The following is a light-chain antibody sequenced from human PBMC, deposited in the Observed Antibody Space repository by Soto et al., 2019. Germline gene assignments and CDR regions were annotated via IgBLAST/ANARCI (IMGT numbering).Light chain of an antibody. CDR2: DIS. Sequence: QSALTQPASVSGSPGQSITISCTGTSSDVGGYNSVSWYQQHPGKAPKLMIYDISNRPSGVSNRFSGSTSGNTASLTISGLQADDEADYYCSSYTSSSTLVFGGGTKLTVL. CDR1: SSDVGGYNS. CDR3: SSYTSSSTLV. V-gene: IGLV2-14*03. J-gene: IGLJ2*01.